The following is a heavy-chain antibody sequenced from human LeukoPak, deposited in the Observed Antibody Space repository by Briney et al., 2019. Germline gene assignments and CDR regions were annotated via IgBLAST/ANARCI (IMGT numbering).Heavy chain of an antibody. CDR3: ARHVGDSSPPRGY. J-gene: IGHJ4*02. CDR2: IYPGDSDT. V-gene: IGHV5-51*01. Sequence: GESLKISCKGSGYSFTSYWIGWVRQMPGKGLEWMGIIYPGDSDTRYSPSFQGQVTTSAVKSISTAYLQWSSLKASDTAMYYCARHVGDSSPPRGYWGQGTLVTVSS. CDR1: GYSFTSYW. D-gene: IGHD3-22*01.